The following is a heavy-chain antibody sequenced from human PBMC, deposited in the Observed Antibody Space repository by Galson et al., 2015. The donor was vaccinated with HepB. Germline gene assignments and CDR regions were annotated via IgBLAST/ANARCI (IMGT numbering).Heavy chain of an antibody. CDR2: IIPIFGTA. V-gene: IGHV1-69*06. Sequence: SVKVSCKASGGTFSSYAISWVRQAPGQGLEWMGGIIPIFGTANYAQKFQGRVTITADRSTSTAYMELSSLRSEDTAVYYCASLACSGGSCYSNFDYWGQGTLVTVSS. D-gene: IGHD2-15*01. CDR1: GGTFSSYA. J-gene: IGHJ4*02. CDR3: ASLACSGGSCYSNFDY.